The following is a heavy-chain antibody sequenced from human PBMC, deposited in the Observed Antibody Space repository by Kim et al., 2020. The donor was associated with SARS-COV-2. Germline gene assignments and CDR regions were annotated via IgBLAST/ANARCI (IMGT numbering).Heavy chain of an antibody. Sequence: SVKGRFTISRDNSKNTLYLQMNSLRAEDTAVYYCAKDLTYGDYYYYGMDVWGQGTTVTVSS. V-gene: IGHV3-30*02. D-gene: IGHD4-17*01. J-gene: IGHJ6*02. CDR3: AKDLTYGDYYYYGMDV.